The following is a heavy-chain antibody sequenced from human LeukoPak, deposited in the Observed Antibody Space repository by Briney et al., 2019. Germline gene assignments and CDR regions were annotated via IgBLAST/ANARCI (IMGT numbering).Heavy chain of an antibody. Sequence: AGGSLRLSCAASGFTFSSYAMHWVRQAPGKGLEWVAVISYDGSNKYYADSVKGRFTISRDNSKNTLYLQMNSLRAEDTAVYYCARDSRWWLRFHYYYMDVWGKGTTVTVSS. CDR3: ARDSRWWLRFHYYYMDV. J-gene: IGHJ6*03. CDR2: ISYDGSNK. CDR1: GFTFSSYA. V-gene: IGHV3-30*04. D-gene: IGHD5-12*01.